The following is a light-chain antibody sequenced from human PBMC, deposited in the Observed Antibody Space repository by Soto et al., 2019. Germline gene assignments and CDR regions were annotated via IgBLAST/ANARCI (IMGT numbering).Light chain of an antibody. CDR2: KAS. V-gene: IGKV1-5*03. Sequence: DIQMTQSPSTLSGSVGDRVTITCRASQTISSWLVWYQQKPGKAPKLPIYKASTLKSGVPSRFSGSGSGTEFTLTISSLQPDDFATYYCQHYNSYSEAFGQGTKVDIK. J-gene: IGKJ1*01. CDR1: QTISSW. CDR3: QHYNSYSEA.